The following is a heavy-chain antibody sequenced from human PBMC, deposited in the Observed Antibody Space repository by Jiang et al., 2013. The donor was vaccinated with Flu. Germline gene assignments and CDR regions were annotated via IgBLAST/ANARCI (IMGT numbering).Heavy chain of an antibody. D-gene: IGHD6-19*01. J-gene: IGHJ4*02. Sequence: FTISRDNSKNTLYLQMNSLRAEDTAVYYCASSDSGYSSGWYPFYWGQGTLVTVSS. CDR3: ASSDSGYSSGWYPFY. V-gene: IGHV3-30*01.